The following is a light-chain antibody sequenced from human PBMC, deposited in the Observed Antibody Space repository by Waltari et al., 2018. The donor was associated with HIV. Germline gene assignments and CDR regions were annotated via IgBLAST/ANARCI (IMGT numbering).Light chain of an antibody. CDR1: QSVFYSSSNSDF. Sequence: DIVMTQSPDSLAVSLGERATIHCKSSQSVFYSSSNSDFLAWYQQRPGQPPKLLISWASTRESGVPERFSGGGSGTDFTLTISSLQAEDVAVYYCQQYYNPPYTFGQGTKLEIK. CDR2: WAS. J-gene: IGKJ2*01. V-gene: IGKV4-1*01. CDR3: QQYYNPPYT.